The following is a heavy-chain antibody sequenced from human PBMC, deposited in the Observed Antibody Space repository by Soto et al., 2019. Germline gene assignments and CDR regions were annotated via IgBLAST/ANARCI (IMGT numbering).Heavy chain of an antibody. CDR1: GGTFSSYS. D-gene: IGHD1-26*01. Sequence: QVQLVQSGAEVKKPGSSVKVSCKASGGTFSSYSINWVRQAPGQGLEWMGEIIPTFGTANYAQKFQGRVTITADESTSTAHMKLISLRSEYSAVDYGERDGARHSRELDYWGHGTRDTVTS. CDR2: IIPTFGTA. J-gene: IGHJ4*01. V-gene: IGHV1-69*01. CDR3: ERDGARHSRELDY.